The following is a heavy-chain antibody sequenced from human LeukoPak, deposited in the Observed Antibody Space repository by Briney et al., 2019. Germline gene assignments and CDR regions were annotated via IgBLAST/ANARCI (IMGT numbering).Heavy chain of an antibody. CDR2: INPNSGGT. J-gene: IGHJ4*02. CDR1: GYTFTDYN. V-gene: IGHV1-2*02. Sequence: APVKVSCKASGYTFTDYNIHWVRQAPGQGLEWMGWINPNSGGTNYAQKFQGRVTMTRDTSIGTAYMDLSSLISDDTAVYYCATHPFDFWGQGTLVTVSS. CDR3: ATHPFDF.